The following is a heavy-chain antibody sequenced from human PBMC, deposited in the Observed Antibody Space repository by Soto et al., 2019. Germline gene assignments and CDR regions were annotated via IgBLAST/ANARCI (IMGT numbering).Heavy chain of an antibody. CDR3: ARGDFLRPGVLPSPLDY. Sequence: PSETLSITCTVSGDTIYSDNYYWSWIRQSPGKGLEWIGYIYYSGRTYYNPSLRSRFSISVDTSKNQFFLKMRSATAADTAVYYCARGDFLRPGVLPSPLDYWGRGSFDPGSS. V-gene: IGHV4-30-4*01. CDR2: IYYSGRT. J-gene: IGHJ4*02. CDR1: GDTIYSDNYY. D-gene: IGHD3-3*01.